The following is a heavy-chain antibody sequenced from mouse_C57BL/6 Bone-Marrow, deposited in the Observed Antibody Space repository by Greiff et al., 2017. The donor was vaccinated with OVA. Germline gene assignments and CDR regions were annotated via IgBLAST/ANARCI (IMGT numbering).Heavy chain of an antibody. V-gene: IGHV1-81*01. CDR2: IYPRSGNT. CDR1: GYTFTSYG. CDR3: ARSADGYAFDY. Sequence: QVQLQQSGAELARPGASVQLSCKASGYTFTSYGISWVKQRTGQGLEWIGEIYPRSGNTYYNEKFKGKATLTADKSSSTAYMQLSSLTSEDSAVYYCARSADGYAFDYWGQGTTLTVSS. J-gene: IGHJ2*01. D-gene: IGHD2-2*01.